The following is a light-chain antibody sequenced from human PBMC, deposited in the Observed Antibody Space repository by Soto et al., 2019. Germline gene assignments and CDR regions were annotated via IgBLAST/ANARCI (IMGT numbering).Light chain of an antibody. Sequence: DIQMTQSPSSVSASVGDRVTITCRASQGISSGFAWYQQKPGKAPKLLIYDAFSLESGVPSRFSGSGSGTEFTLTISSLQPDDFVTYYCQQYNSYSPTTFGQGTKVDIK. J-gene: IGKJ1*01. CDR2: DAF. CDR1: QGISSG. V-gene: IGKV1-5*01. CDR3: QQYNSYSPTT.